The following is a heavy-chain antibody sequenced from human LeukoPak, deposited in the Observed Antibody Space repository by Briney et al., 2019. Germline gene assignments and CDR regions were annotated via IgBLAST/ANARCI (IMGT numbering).Heavy chain of an antibody. J-gene: IGHJ4*02. D-gene: IGHD5-12*01. CDR2: ISYDGSNK. CDR1: GFTFSSYA. Sequence: QPGGSLRLSCAASGFTFSSYAMHWVRQAPGKGLEWVAVISYDGSNKYYADSVKGRFTISRDNSKNTLYLQMNSLRAEDTAVYYCARDNFVDIVATIIEIAHWGQGTLVTVSS. V-gene: IGHV3-30-3*01. CDR3: ARDNFVDIVATIIEIAH.